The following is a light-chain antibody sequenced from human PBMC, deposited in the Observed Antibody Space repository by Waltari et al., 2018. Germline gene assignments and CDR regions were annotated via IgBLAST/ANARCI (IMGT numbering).Light chain of an antibody. Sequence: DIVVKTAPGTLSVSPGERASLSCRASQSVSSSYCAWYQQKPGQPPRLLIYGASSRATGIPDRFSGSWSGTDFTITISRLEPEDFAVYYCQQYGSSPETFGQGTKLEIK. CDR2: GAS. J-gene: IGKJ2*01. CDR1: QSVSSSY. V-gene: IGKV3-20*01. CDR3: QQYGSSPET.